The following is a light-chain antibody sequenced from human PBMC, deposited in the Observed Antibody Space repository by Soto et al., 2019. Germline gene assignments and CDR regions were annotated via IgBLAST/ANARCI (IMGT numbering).Light chain of an antibody. CDR3: QSYDSSRSGYV. Sequence: QSVLTQPPSVSGAPGQRVTISCTGSSSNIGAGYDVHWYQQLPGTAPKLLIYGSSNRPSGVPDRFSGSKSGSSASLAITGLQAEDEADYYCQSYDSSRSGYVFGTGTKLTVL. V-gene: IGLV1-40*01. J-gene: IGLJ1*01. CDR2: GSS. CDR1: SSNIGAGYD.